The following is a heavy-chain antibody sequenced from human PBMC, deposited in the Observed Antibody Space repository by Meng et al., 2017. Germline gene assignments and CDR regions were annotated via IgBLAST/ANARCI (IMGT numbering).Heavy chain of an antibody. CDR1: GYSFTSYW. J-gene: IGHJ6*02. CDR3: ARTPEYSSSSFIHYYYYYGMDV. V-gene: IGHV1-69*05. CDR2: IIPIFGTA. D-gene: IGHD6-6*01. Sequence: SVKVSCKGSGYSFTSYWIGWVRQMPGKGLEWMGGIIPIFGTANYAQKFQGRVTITTDESTSTAYMELSSLRSEDTAVYYCARTPEYSSSSFIHYYYYYGMDVWGQGTTVTVYS.